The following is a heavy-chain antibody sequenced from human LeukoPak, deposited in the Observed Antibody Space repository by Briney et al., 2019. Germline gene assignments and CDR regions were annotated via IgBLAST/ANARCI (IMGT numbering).Heavy chain of an antibody. V-gene: IGHV4-4*08. CDR1: GGSISTYY. D-gene: IGHD1-26*01. Sequence: PSETLSLTCSVSGGSISTYYWSWIRQPPGQGFEWIATISSSGKAYYYPSLMSRVTISVDTSKNQFSLDVTSVTAADTGLFYCARFKGGTGFDYWGRGILVIVS. CDR3: ARFKGGTGFDY. J-gene: IGHJ4*02. CDR2: ISSSGKA.